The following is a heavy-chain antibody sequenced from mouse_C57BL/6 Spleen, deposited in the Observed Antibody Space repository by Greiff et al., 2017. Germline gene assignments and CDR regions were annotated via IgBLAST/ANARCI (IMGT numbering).Heavy chain of an antibody. CDR1: GYSITSGYY. V-gene: IGHV3-6*01. J-gene: IGHJ3*01. D-gene: IGHD2-4*01. Sequence: EVQRVESGPGLVKPSQSLSLTCSVTGYSITSGYYWNWIRQFPGNKLEWMGYISYDGSNNYNPSLKNRISITRDTSKNQFFLKLNSVTTEDTATYYCARMKDYDEDFAYWGQGTLVTVSA. CDR2: ISYDGSN. CDR3: ARMKDYDEDFAY.